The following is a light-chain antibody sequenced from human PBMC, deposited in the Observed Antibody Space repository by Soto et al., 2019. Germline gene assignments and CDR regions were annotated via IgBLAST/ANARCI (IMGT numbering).Light chain of an antibody. V-gene: IGKV1-39*01. CDR2: TAS. CDR3: QQSYSATT. J-gene: IGKJ4*01. Sequence: DIQMTQSPSSLSASVGDRVTITCRASQSISNYLNWYQQKPGNAPKLLIYTASTLQSGVPSRFSGSGSGTDFTLTISSLQPEDFATYDCQQSYSATTFGGGTKVEIK. CDR1: QSISNY.